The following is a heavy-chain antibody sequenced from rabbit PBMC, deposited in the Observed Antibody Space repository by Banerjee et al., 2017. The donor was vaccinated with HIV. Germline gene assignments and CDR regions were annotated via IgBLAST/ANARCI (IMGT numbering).Heavy chain of an antibody. D-gene: IGHD2-1*01. CDR1: GLDFSSYS. Sequence: QEQLVESGGGLVQPGGSLKLSCKASGLDFSSYSMSWVRQAPGKGLEWIACIYAGSSGNTKYASWAKGRFTISKASSTTVTLQMASLTAADTAAYFCARLEYGADGHVKLWGPGTLVTVS. CDR2: IYAGSSGNT. CDR3: ARLEYGADGHVKL. J-gene: IGHJ4*01. V-gene: IGHV1S45*01.